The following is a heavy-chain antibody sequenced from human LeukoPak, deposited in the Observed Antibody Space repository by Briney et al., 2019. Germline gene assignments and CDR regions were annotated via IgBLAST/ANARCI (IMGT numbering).Heavy chain of an antibody. CDR2: INSDGSST. Sequence: GGSLRLSCAASGFTFSSYWMHWIRQAPGKGLVWVSRINSDGSSTSYADSVKGRFTISRDNAKNTLYLQMNSLRAEDTAVYYCARDPSWIRGLMDYWGQGTLVTVSS. J-gene: IGHJ4*02. CDR1: GFTFSSYW. V-gene: IGHV3-74*01. D-gene: IGHD5-18*01. CDR3: ARDPSWIRGLMDY.